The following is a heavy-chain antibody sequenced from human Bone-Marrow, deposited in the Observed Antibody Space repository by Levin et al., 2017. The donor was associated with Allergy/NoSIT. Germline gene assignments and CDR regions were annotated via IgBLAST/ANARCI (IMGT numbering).Heavy chain of an antibody. CDR1: GFTFSRFG. Sequence: GGSLRLSCVASGFTFSRFGMHWVRQAPGKGLEWVAVIWHDGSQTKYADSVRGRFTISRDNTKNTLYLQMKSLRVEDTAVYYCAGDYGRDVALWGRGTLVTVSS. J-gene: IGHJ4*02. D-gene: IGHD3-10*01. V-gene: IGHV3-33*01. CDR2: IWHDGSQT. CDR3: AGDYGRDVAL.